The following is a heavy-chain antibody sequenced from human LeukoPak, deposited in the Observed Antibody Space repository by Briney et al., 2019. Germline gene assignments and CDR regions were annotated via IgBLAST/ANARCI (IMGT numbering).Heavy chain of an antibody. J-gene: IGHJ4*02. CDR2: ISYDGSNE. CDR1: GFTFSRYA. Sequence: PGGSLRLSCAASGFTFSRYAMHWVRQAPGKGLEWVAVISYDGSNEYYADSVKGRFTISRDSSKNTLYLQMNSLRAEDTAVYYCASGEWPRDYWGQGTLVTVSS. D-gene: IGHD3-10*01. V-gene: IGHV3-30*14. CDR3: ASGEWPRDY.